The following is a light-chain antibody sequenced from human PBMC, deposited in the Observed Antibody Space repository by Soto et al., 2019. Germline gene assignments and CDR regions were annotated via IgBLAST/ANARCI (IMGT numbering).Light chain of an antibody. CDR2: VVG. J-gene: IGLJ1*01. CDR3: CSYAGSGTPYV. Sequence: QSALTQPASVSVSPGQSITISCTGTSSDVGSYNLVSWYQHHTGKAPKLMIYVVGKRPSGVSSRFSGSKSGNTASLTISGLQAEDEADYYCCSYAGSGTPYVFGTGTKLTV. CDR1: SSDVGSYNL. V-gene: IGLV2-23*02.